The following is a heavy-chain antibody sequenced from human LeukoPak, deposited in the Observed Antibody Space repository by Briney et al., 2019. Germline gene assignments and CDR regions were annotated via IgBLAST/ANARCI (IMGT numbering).Heavy chain of an antibody. CDR2: ISHDGSNK. V-gene: IGHV3-30*18. CDR1: GFTFSSYS. D-gene: IGHD6-19*01. J-gene: IGHJ4*02. Sequence: GGSLRLSCAASGFTFSSYSMHWVRQAPGKGLEWVAVISHDGSNKYYADSVKGRFTISRDNSKNTLYLQMNSLRAEDTAVYYCAKGSGSGWYVGYYFDYWGQGTLVTVSS. CDR3: AKGSGSGWYVGYYFDY.